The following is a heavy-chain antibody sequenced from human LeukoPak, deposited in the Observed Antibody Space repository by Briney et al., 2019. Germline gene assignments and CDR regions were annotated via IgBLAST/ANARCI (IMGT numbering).Heavy chain of an antibody. Sequence: PGGSLRLSCAAPGFTFSSYWMHWVRQVPGKGLVWVARINPGGSSITYADSVKGRFTISRDNAKNTLYLQMDSLRAEDTGVYYCARCHQADDYWGQGTLVTVSS. D-gene: IGHD2-2*01. J-gene: IGHJ4*02. CDR1: GFTFSSYW. V-gene: IGHV3-74*01. CDR2: INPGGSSI. CDR3: ARCHQADDY.